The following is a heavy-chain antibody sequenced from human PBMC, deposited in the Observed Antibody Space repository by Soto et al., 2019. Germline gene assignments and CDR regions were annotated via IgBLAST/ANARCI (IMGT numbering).Heavy chain of an antibody. CDR3: ARREIQGPIDY. V-gene: IGHV4-28*01. CDR2: IYYSGTT. Sequence: TLSLTCAVSGYSIISSNWWGWIRQPPGKGLEWIGYIYYSGTTYYNPSLKSRVTMSVDTSTNQFSLKLTSVTAVDTAVYYWARREIQGPIDYWGQGTLVTVSS. CDR1: GYSIISSNW. D-gene: IGHD1-26*01. J-gene: IGHJ4*02.